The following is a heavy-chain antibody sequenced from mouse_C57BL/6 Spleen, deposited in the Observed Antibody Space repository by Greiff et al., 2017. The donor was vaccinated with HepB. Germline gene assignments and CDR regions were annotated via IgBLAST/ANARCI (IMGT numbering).Heavy chain of an antibody. D-gene: IGHD2-4*01. CDR1: GYAFSSSW. Sequence: QVQLQQSGPELVKPGASVKISCKASGYAFSSSWMNWVKQRPGKGLEWIGRIYPGDGDTNYNGKFKGKATLTADKSSSTAYMQLSSLTSEDSAVYFCAREHYDSFAYWGQGTLVTVSA. CDR2: IYPGDGDT. V-gene: IGHV1-82*01. J-gene: IGHJ3*01. CDR3: AREHYDSFAY.